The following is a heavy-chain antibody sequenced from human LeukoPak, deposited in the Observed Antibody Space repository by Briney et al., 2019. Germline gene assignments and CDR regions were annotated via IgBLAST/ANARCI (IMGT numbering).Heavy chain of an antibody. CDR1: GFTFSSYA. CDR2: ISGSGGST. V-gene: IGHV3-23*01. Sequence: GGSLRLSCAASGFTFSSYAMIWVRQAPGKGLEWVSAISGSGGSTYYADSVKGRFTISRDNSKNTLYLQMNSLRAEDTAVYYCARDRESSSWFDYWGQGTLVTVSS. CDR3: ARDRESSSWFDY. J-gene: IGHJ4*02. D-gene: IGHD6-13*01.